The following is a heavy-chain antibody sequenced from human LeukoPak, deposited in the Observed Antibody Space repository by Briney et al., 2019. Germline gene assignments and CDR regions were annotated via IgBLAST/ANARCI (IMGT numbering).Heavy chain of an antibody. V-gene: IGHV3-15*01. Sequence: GSLRLSCAASGFTFSNGWMSWVRPAPGKGLEWVGRIKSKSERGTTDYAAPVKGRFTISRDGSTNTVYLHMNSLKTEDTAVYFCTSNLYCSTSSCYTLDNWGQGTLVAVTP. D-gene: IGHD2-2*02. CDR2: IKSKSERGTT. CDR3: TSNLYCSTSSCYTLDN. CDR1: GFTFSNGW. J-gene: IGHJ4*02.